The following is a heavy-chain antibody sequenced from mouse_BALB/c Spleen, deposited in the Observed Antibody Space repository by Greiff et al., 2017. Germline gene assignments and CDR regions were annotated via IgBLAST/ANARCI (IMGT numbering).Heavy chain of an antibody. V-gene: IGHV1-69*02. D-gene: IGHD1-1*01. Sequence: VQLQQPGAELVRPGASVKLSCKASGYTFTSYWINWVKQRPGQGLEWIGNIYPSDSYTNYNQKFKDKATLTVDKSSSTAYMQLSSPTSEDSAVYYCTRSRYYGSSYGYFDDWGEGTTVTVSA. CDR1: GYTFTSYW. CDR2: IYPSDSYT. CDR3: TRSRYYGSSYGYFDD. J-gene: IGHJ1*01.